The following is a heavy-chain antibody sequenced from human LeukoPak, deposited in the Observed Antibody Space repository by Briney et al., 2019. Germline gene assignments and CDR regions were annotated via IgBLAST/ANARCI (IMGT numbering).Heavy chain of an antibody. Sequence: GGSLRLSCAASGFTFSTSWMSWVRQAPGKGLEWVANMKQDGSEKYYVDSVKGRFTISRDNAKNSLYLQMNSLRAEHTAVYYCAASPYYRIGPRGQGTLVTVSS. CDR2: MKQDGSEK. J-gene: IGHJ5*02. D-gene: IGHD3-10*01. CDR3: AASPYYRIGP. V-gene: IGHV3-7*01. CDR1: GFTFSTSW.